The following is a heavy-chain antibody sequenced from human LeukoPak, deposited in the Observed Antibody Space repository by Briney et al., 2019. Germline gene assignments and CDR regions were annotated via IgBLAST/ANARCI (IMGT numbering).Heavy chain of an antibody. J-gene: IGHJ5*02. CDR2: IYYSGST. Sequence: SETLSLTCTVSGGSISSSSYYCGWIRQPPGKGLEWIGSIYYSGSTYYNPSLKSRVTISVDTSKNQFSLKLSSVTAADTAVYYCAMNRYCSSTSCYVGAYDWFDPWGQGTLVTVSS. D-gene: IGHD2-2*01. CDR1: GGSISSSSYY. CDR3: AMNRYCSSTSCYVGAYDWFDP. V-gene: IGHV4-39*01.